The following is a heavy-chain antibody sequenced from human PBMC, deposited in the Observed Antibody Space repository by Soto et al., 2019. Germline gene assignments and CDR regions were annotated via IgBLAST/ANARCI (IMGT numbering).Heavy chain of an antibody. V-gene: IGHV5-51*01. Sequence: PGESLKISCKAAGYSFSSYWIAWVRQMPWKGLEWIGIIYGGDSDTRYSPSFLGQAAISVDKSISTAYLQWSSLKASDTAMYYCARDYGSGSYYWDIHNFYWYGLDVWGQGTPVTVSS. D-gene: IGHD3-10*01. CDR3: ARDYGSGSYYWDIHNFYWYGLDV. J-gene: IGHJ6*02. CDR2: IYGGDSDT. CDR1: GYSFSSYW.